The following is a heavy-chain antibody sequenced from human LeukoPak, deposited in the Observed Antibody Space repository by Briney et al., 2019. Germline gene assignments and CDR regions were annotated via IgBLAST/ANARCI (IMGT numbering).Heavy chain of an antibody. V-gene: IGHV1-2*04. J-gene: IGHJ4*02. CDR1: TYTLTDHY. CDR2: IYPNSGGT. CDR3: SVIAAAAGIFRY. Sequence: ASVNVSCKASTYTLTDHYMHWVRQAHGQGLEWMGWIYPNSGGTNYAQKFQGWVTMTRDTSISTGYMELSKLRSDDTAVYYCSVIAAAAGIFRYWGQGTLLTVSS. D-gene: IGHD2-2*01.